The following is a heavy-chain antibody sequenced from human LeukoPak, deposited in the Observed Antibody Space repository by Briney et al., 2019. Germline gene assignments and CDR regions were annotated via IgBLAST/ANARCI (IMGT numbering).Heavy chain of an antibody. CDR1: GYTFTSYG. CDR3: ARPSRGFCSTTNCYPGGTGFDY. J-gene: IGHJ4*02. Sequence: GASVKVSCKASGYTFTSYGISWVRQAPGQGLEWMGWVSADNGNANYAQRLLGRVTMTTDTSTNTAYMELRSLRSDDTAIYYCARPSRGFCSTTNCYPGGTGFDYGAQEPLFSVSS. V-gene: IGHV1-18*01. D-gene: IGHD2-2*01. CDR2: VSADNGNA.